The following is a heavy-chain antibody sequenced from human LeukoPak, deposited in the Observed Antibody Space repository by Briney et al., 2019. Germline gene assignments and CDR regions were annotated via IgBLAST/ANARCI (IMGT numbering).Heavy chain of an antibody. Sequence: PGGSLRLSCAASGFTFSSYGMHWVRQAPGKGLEWVAVIWNDGSNKYYADSVKGRFTISRDNSKNTLYLQMNSLRTEDTAVYYCATDGSSGYFEYWGQGTLVTVSS. CDR2: IWNDGSNK. CDR3: ATDGSSGYFEY. D-gene: IGHD3-22*01. V-gene: IGHV3-33*08. CDR1: GFTFSSYG. J-gene: IGHJ4*02.